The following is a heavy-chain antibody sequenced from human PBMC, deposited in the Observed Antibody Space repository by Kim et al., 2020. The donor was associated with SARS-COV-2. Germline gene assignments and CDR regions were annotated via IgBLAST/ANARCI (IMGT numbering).Heavy chain of an antibody. CDR3: AKDPYCSSTSCPEPHAF. J-gene: IGHJ3*01. CDR1: GFTFSSYG. CDR2: ISYDGSNK. Sequence: GGSLRLSCAASGFTFSSYGMHWVRQAPGKGLEWVAVISYDGSNKYYADSVKGRFTISRDNSKNTLYLQMNSLRAEDTAVYYCAKDPYCSSTSCPEPHAF. D-gene: IGHD2-2*01. V-gene: IGHV3-30*18.